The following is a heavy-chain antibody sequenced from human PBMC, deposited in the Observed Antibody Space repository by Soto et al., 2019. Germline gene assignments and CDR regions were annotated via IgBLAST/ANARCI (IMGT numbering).Heavy chain of an antibody. V-gene: IGHV3-30*18. D-gene: IGHD3-3*01. CDR2: ISHDGSDK. CDR1: GFTFSGYG. CDR3: AKDLLRITIFGVVIPNYYYYGMDV. Sequence: PGGSLRLSCVASGFTFSGYGMHWVRQAPGKGLEWLAVISHDGSDKYYADSVRGRFTISRDNSENTLYLQMNSLRAEDTAVYYCAKDLLRITIFGVVIPNYYYYGMDVWGQGTTVTVSS. J-gene: IGHJ6*02.